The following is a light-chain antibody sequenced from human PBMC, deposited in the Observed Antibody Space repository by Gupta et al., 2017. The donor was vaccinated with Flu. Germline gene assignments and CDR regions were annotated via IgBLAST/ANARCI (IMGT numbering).Light chain of an antibody. CDR1: RSNIGAGYD. Sequence: QSVLTQPPSVSGAPGQRVTISCTGSRSNIGAGYDVHWYQQLPGTAPKLLISGNNNRPSGVPDRFSASKSGTSASLAITGRQAEDEADYYCQSYDSSPGLFGGGTKLTVL. CDR2: GNN. V-gene: IGLV1-40*01. J-gene: IGLJ3*02. CDR3: QSYDSSPGL.